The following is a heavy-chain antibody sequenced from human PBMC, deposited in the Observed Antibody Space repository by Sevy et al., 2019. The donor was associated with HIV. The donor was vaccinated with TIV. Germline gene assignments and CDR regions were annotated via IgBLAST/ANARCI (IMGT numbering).Heavy chain of an antibody. Sequence: GGCLRLSCVASGFTFSSYAMSWVRQAPGKGLEWVSAISGRGGSTYYADSVKGRFTISRDNSKNTLYLQTNSLRAEDTAVYYCAKDLPPVLRFLEWLPTDAFDIWGQGTMVTVSS. CDR2: ISGRGGST. J-gene: IGHJ3*02. D-gene: IGHD3-3*01. V-gene: IGHV3-23*01. CDR1: GFTFSSYA. CDR3: AKDLPPVLRFLEWLPTDAFDI.